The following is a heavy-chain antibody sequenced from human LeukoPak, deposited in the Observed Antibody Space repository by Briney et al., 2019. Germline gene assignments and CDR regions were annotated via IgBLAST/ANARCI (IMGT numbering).Heavy chain of an antibody. V-gene: IGHV3-23*01. CDR1: GFTFSSYA. CDR3: AKDQGNWFDP. J-gene: IGHJ5*02. CDR2: ISGSGGTT. Sequence: GGSLTLSCAASGFTFSSYAMSQVRQAPGKALEWGSAISGSGGTTNHADTVKARFTISRDNSKNTLYLQMNSLRAEDTAVYYCAKDQGNWFDPWGQGTLVTVSS.